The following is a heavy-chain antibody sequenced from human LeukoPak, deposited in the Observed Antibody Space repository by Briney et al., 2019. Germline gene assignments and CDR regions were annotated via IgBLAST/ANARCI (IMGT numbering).Heavy chain of an antibody. J-gene: IGHJ5*02. D-gene: IGHD4-17*01. CDR1: GYSISSGYY. CDR3: ARGPTVTYNWFDP. CDR2: IYHSGST. V-gene: IGHV4-38-2*02. Sequence: PSETLSLTCTVSGYSISSGYYWGWIRQPPGKGLEWIGSIYHSGSTYYNPSLKSRVTISVDTSKDQFSLRLSSVTAADTAVYYCARGPTVTYNWFDPWGQGTLVTVSS.